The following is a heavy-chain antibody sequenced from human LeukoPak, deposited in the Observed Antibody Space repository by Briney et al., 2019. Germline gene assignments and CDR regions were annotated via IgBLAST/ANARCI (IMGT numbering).Heavy chain of an antibody. D-gene: IGHD3-22*01. CDR1: GFTFSSYA. CDR3: AKDRYYYDSSGYSDRHDAFDI. CDR2: ISGSGGGT. J-gene: IGHJ3*02. V-gene: IGHV3-23*01. Sequence: GGSLRPSCAASGFTFSSYAMDWVRQAPGKGLEWVSAISGSGGGTYYADSVKGRFTISRDNSKNTLYLQMNSLRAEDTAVYYCAKDRYYYDSSGYSDRHDAFDIWGQGTMVTVSS.